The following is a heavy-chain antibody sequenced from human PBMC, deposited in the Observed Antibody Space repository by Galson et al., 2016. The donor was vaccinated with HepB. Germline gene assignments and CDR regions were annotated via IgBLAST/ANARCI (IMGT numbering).Heavy chain of an antibody. V-gene: IGHV1-18*01. D-gene: IGHD1/OR15-1a*01. CDR2: ISVDNGHA. Sequence: SVKVSCKASGYNFKSHGISWVRQAPGQGLEWMGWISVDNGHANYAQKVQGRVTLTTDTSTSAAYMDLRSLRSDNTAVYYCARDETTDPASTDDGMDVWGQGTTVTVSS. J-gene: IGHJ6*02. CDR3: ARDETTDPASTDDGMDV. CDR1: GYNFKSHG.